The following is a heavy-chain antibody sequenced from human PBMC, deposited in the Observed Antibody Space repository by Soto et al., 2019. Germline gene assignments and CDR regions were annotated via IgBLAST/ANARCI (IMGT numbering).Heavy chain of an antibody. V-gene: IGHV3-23*01. Sequence: GGSLRLSCAASGFTFSSYAMSWVRQAPGKGLEWVSAISGSGGSTYYADSVKGRFTISRDNSKNTLYLQMNSLRAEDTAVYYWAKFIFLQQPPSYSFRWFDPWGQGTLVTVSS. D-gene: IGHD6-13*01. J-gene: IGHJ5*02. CDR3: AKFIFLQQPPSYSFRWFDP. CDR1: GFTFSSYA. CDR2: ISGSGGST.